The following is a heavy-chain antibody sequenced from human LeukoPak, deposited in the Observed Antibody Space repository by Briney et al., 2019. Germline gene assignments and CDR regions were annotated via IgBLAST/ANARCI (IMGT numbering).Heavy chain of an antibody. Sequence: GGSLRLSCAASGFTVSSNYMSWVRQAPGKGLEWVSIIYSGGSTYYADSVKGRFTISRDNSKNTLYLQMNSLRAEDTAVYYCARVFRPSLTVFIIRGAFDIWGQGTMVTVSS. CDR2: IYSGGST. D-gene: IGHD3-3*01. CDR1: GFTVSSNY. V-gene: IGHV3-66*01. CDR3: ARVFRPSLTVFIIRGAFDI. J-gene: IGHJ3*02.